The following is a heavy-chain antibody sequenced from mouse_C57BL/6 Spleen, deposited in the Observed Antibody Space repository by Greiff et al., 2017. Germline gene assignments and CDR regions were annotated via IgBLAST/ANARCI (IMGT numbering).Heavy chain of an antibody. CDR3: ARNYGLDYAKDY. D-gene: IGHD1-1*01. V-gene: IGHV1-69*01. CDR2: IDPSDSYT. Sequence: QVQLQQPGAELVMPGASVKLSCKASGYTFTSYWMHWVKQRPGQGLEWIGVIDPSDSYTNYNQKFKGKSTLTVDKSSSTAYMQLSSLTSEGSAVYYCARNYGLDYAKDYWGQGASVTVST. CDR1: GYTFTSYW. J-gene: IGHJ4*01.